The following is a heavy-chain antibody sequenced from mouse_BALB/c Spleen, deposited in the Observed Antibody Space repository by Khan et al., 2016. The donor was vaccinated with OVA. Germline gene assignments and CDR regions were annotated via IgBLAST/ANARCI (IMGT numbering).Heavy chain of an antibody. V-gene: IGHV9-4*02. CDR2: INTHSGVP. CDR1: GYTFTTAG. D-gene: IGHD2-14*01. Sequence: QIQLVQSGPELKKPGETVRISCKASGYTFTTAGIQWVQKMPGKGLKWIGWINTHSGVPNYAEDFKGRFAFSLEISVNTAYLQITNLKNEDTATXLCARGGAAYDRNDGGAMEYWGQGTSVTVSS. CDR3: ARGGAAYDRNDGGAMEY. J-gene: IGHJ4*01.